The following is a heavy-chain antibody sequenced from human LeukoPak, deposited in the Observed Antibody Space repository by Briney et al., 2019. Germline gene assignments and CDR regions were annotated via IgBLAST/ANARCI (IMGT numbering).Heavy chain of an antibody. CDR3: AKIERPRATMKVTLISDYYGMDV. CDR1: GCTFDEYA. CDR2: VCWNRGSI. D-gene: IGHD5-12*01. J-gene: IGHJ6*02. V-gene: IGHV3-9*01. Sequence: GRSLTLSCAASGCTFDEYAMHWVRQAPGKGLEGVAGVCWNRGSIGYADSVKGRFTISRDNATNSLYPQMNSLRAEDTALYYCAKIERPRATMKVTLISDYYGMDVWGQGTTVTVSS.